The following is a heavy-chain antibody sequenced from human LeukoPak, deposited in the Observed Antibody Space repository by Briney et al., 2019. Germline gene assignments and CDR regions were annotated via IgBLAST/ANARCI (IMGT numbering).Heavy chain of an antibody. V-gene: IGHV3-23*01. CDR3: ARSSCPNNRCTYYLDY. Sequence: GGSLRLSCAASGFTFSNYAMSWVRQAPAKGLEWVSALSSSGGDTFYADSVKGRFTISRDTSKNTLYLQMYSLRAEDTAVYYCARSSCPNNRCTYYLDYWGQGTLVTVSS. CDR2: LSSSGGDT. J-gene: IGHJ4*02. D-gene: IGHD2-8*01. CDR1: GFTFSNYA.